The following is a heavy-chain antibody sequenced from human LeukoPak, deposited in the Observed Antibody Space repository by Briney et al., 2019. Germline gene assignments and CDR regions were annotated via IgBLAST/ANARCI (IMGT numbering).Heavy chain of an antibody. CDR3: VREIDNGNWFDP. D-gene: IGHD1-1*01. CDR1: GFTFSTYS. Sequence: KPGGSLRLSCAASGFTFSTYSMNWVRRAPGKGLEWVSYIRSSSYIYYADSVKGRFTISRDNAKNSLYLQMNSLRAEDTAVYYCVREIDNGNWFDPWGQGTLVTVSS. CDR2: IRSSSYI. V-gene: IGHV3-21*01. J-gene: IGHJ5*02.